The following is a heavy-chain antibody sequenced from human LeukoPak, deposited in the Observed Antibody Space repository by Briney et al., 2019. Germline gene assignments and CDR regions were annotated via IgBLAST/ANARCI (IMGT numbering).Heavy chain of an antibody. V-gene: IGHV1-18*01. D-gene: IGHD1-26*01. J-gene: IGHJ4*02. CDR3: ARDLSGSYYPYFDY. Sequence: GASVKVSSTASVYTFTTYGISWVRQAPGQGLEWMGWVSAYNGNTNYAQKLQGRVTMTTATSTAYMELRSLRSDDTAVYYCARDLSGSYYPYFDYWGQGTLVTVSS. CDR2: VSAYNGNT. CDR1: VYTFTTYG.